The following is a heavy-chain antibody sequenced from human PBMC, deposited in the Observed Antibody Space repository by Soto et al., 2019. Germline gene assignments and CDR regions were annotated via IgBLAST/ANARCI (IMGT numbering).Heavy chain of an antibody. CDR1: GGSFRSYA. J-gene: IGHJ4*02. D-gene: IGHD6-13*01. Sequence: SVKLSCKTSGGSFRSYATSCRLQTPGQCLEWMGGIIPIFGTANYAQKFQGRVTITADKSTSTAYMELSSLRSEDTAVYYCASSKIKGIEAAGTRLFDYWGQGTLVTVS. CDR3: ASSKIKGIEAAGTRLFDY. V-gene: IGHV1-69*06. CDR2: IIPIFGTA.